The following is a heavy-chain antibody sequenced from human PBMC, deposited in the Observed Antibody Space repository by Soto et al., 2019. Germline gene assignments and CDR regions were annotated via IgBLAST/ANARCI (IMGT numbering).Heavy chain of an antibody. J-gene: IGHJ6*02. Sequence: PSDTLSLTCTVSGGSISIGGYYWTWILHHPGKGLEWIGYNYYSGITYYNPSLKSRVTISLDTSKNQFSLKLSSVTAADTAVYYCARGSSIAGLYYGMDVWGQGTTVTVSS. V-gene: IGHV4-31*02. CDR3: ARGSSIAGLYYGMDV. CDR2: NYYSGIT. D-gene: IGHD6-6*01. CDR1: GGSISIGGYY.